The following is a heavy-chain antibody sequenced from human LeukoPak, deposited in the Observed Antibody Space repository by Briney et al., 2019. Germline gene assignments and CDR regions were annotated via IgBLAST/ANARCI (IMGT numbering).Heavy chain of an antibody. J-gene: IGHJ4*02. CDR1: GFTFSSYG. CDR3: AKDRYYYDSSGYVDY. D-gene: IGHD3-22*01. CDR2: ISYDGSNK. Sequence: PGRSLRLSCAASGFTFSSYGMHWVRQAPGKGLEWVAVISYDGSNKYYADSVKGRFTISRDNSKNTLYLQMSSLRAEDTAVYYCAKDRYYYDSSGYVDYWGQGTLVTVSS. V-gene: IGHV3-30*18.